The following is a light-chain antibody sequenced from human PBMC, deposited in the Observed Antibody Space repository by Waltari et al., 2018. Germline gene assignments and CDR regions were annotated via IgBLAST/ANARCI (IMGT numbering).Light chain of an antibody. CDR3: AGWDDSLNGHIV. CDR1: SPNIGTNY. Sequence: QSVLTQPPSASGAPGQTVTISCSGRSPNIGTNYVYWYQQLPGTAPKLLIYMNDQRPSGVPDRFSGSRSGTSASLAISRLRSEDQANYYCAGWDDSLNGHIVFGGGTKLTVL. J-gene: IGLJ2*01. V-gene: IGLV1-47*01. CDR2: MND.